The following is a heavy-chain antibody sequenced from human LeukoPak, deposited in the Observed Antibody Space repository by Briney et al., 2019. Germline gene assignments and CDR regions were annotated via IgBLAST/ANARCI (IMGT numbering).Heavy chain of an antibody. D-gene: IGHD3-22*01. J-gene: IGHJ3*02. Sequence: GASVKVSCKASGYTFTGYYMHWVRQAPGQGLEWMGRIIPILGIANYAQKFQGRVTITADKSTSTAYMELSSLRSEDTAVYYCATNDYDSSGYYSSGAFDIWGQGTMVTVSS. CDR3: ATNDYDSSGYYSSGAFDI. CDR2: IIPILGIA. V-gene: IGHV1-69*02. CDR1: GYTFTGYY.